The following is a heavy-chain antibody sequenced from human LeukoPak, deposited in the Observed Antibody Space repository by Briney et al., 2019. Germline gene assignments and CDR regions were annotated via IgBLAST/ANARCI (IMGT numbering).Heavy chain of an antibody. V-gene: IGHV3-7*05. CDR1: GFTFSQYW. Sequence: QSGGSLRLSCAASGFTFSQYWMSWVRLAPGRGPEWVAHIKKDGSEKYYVNSVKGRFTISRDNTKNSLYLEMNSLRADDTAVYYCVRDPAYGAIHYWGQGTLVTVSS. J-gene: IGHJ4*02. D-gene: IGHD4-17*01. CDR3: VRDPAYGAIHY. CDR2: IKKDGSEK.